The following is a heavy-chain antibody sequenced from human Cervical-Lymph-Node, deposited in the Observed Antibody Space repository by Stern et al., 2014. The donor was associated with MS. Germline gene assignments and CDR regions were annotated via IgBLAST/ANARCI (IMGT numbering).Heavy chain of an antibody. J-gene: IGHJ4*02. CDR3: AREDDSSGFDY. CDR2: IYYSGST. CDR1: GGSVSSGSYY. Sequence: QVQLQESGPGLVKPSETLSLTCTVSGGSVSSGSYYWSWIRQPPGQGLEWIGYIYYSGSTNYNPSLKSRVTISVDTSKNQFSLKLSSVTAADTAVYYCAREDDSSGFDYWGQGTLVTVSS. D-gene: IGHD3-22*01. V-gene: IGHV4-61*01.